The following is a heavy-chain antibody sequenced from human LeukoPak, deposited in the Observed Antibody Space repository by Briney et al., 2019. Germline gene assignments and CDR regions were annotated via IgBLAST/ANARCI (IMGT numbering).Heavy chain of an antibody. J-gene: IGHJ4*02. Sequence: ASVKLSCKASGHTFTSYDINWVRQATGQGLEWIGYMNPNSGTTDYAQKFKGRVTITRNTSISTAYMELSSLRAEDRAVYYCMRDLEVRGVYFDYWGQRTLVTVSS. CDR3: MRDLEVRGVYFDY. V-gene: IGHV1-8*03. D-gene: IGHD3-10*01. CDR1: GHTFTSYD. CDR2: MNPNSGTT.